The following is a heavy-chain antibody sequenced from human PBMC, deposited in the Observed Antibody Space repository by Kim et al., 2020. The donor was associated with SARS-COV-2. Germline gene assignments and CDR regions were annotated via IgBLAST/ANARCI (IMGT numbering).Heavy chain of an antibody. CDR1: GFTFSSYA. D-gene: IGHD3-22*01. CDR2: ISYDGSNK. V-gene: IGHV3-30*04. Sequence: GGSLRLSCAASGFTFSSYAMHWVRQAPGKGLEWVAVISYDGSNKYYADSVKGRFTISRDNSKNTLYLQMNSLRAEDTAVYYCARALYYYDSSGYLSPNA. CDR3: ARALYYYDSSGYLSPNA. J-gene: IGHJ3*01.